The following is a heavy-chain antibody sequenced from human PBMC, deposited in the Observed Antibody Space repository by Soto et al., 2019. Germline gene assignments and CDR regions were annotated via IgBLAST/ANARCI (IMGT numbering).Heavy chain of an antibody. J-gene: IGHJ4*02. CDR2: IDWDDDK. V-gene: IGHV2-70*01. Sequence: SGPTLVNPKQPLTLTFTFSGFSLITSGMGVSWIRQPPGKALEWLALIDWDDDKYYSTSLKTRLTISKDTSKNQVVLTMTNMDPVDTATYYCARIRFGSTFDYWGQGTLVTVSS. CDR3: ARIRFGSTFDY. CDR1: GFSLITSGMG. D-gene: IGHD3-10*01.